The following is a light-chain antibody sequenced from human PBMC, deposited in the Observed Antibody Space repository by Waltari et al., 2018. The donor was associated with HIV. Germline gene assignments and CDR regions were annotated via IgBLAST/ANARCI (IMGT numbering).Light chain of an antibody. CDR1: SSNIGPIPD. V-gene: IGLV1-40*01. J-gene: IGLJ2*01. CDR3: QSYDTSLSGVV. Sequence: QSVLTQPPSVSGAPGQRVTISCTGRSSNIGPIPDVHWYQQVPGTAPKLLIYGNSNRPSGVPDRFSGSKSGTSASLAIAGLQAEDEADYYCQSYDTSLSGVVFGGGTKLTVL. CDR2: GNS.